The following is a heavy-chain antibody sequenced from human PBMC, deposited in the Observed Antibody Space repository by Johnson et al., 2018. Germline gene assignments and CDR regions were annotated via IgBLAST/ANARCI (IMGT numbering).Heavy chain of an antibody. J-gene: IGHJ3*02. CDR3: TRDWNKPYAI. CDR2: INRDGSTT. CDR1: GFTFSSYW. D-gene: IGHD1-1*01. V-gene: IGHV3-74*01. Sequence: VQLQESGGGLVHTGVSLRLSCAASGFTFSSYWMHWVRQAPGKGLVWVSRINRDGSTTSYADSGKGRFTISRDNAKNTRYLQMNSLRAEDMATYYCTRDWNKPYAIWGQGTMVAVSS.